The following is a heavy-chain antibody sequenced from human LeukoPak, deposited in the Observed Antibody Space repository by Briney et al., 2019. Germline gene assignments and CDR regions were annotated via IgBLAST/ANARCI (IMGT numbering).Heavy chain of an antibody. CDR2: IKQDGSEK. CDR3: ARGPLTGKWPDMGFDY. V-gene: IGHV3-7*04. CDR1: GFTFSNYW. Sequence: GGSLRLSCAASGFTFSNYWMTWVRKAPGRGRGGVANIKQDGSEKYYVDSVKGRFTISRDNAKNSLYLQMNSLRTEDTAVYYCARGPLTGKWPDMGFDYWGQGTLVTVSS. J-gene: IGHJ4*02. D-gene: IGHD3-9*01.